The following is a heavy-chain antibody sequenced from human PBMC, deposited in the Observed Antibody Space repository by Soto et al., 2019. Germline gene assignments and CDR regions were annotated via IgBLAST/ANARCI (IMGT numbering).Heavy chain of an antibody. J-gene: IGHJ4*02. CDR3: TRRPHRDRSGGVDY. D-gene: IGHD3-22*01. Sequence: QVQLQESGPGLVKPSGTLSLTCAVSGGSISSDHWWTWVRQSPGKGLEWVGEIFHTGRTAYNPSLQSRVTISVDKSKNVLSLNVSSVSAADTAVYYCTRRPHRDRSGGVDYWGQGTLVTVSS. CDR1: GGSISSDHW. CDR2: IFHTGRT. V-gene: IGHV4-4*02.